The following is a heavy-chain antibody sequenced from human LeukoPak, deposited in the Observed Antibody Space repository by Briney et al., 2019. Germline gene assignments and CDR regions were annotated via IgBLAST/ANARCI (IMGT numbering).Heavy chain of an antibody. Sequence: LXXSCAASXXXXXSXXMSWVRXAPGKGLXWVXXISGSGGSTYYADSVKGRFTISRDNSKNTLYLQMNSLRAEDTAVYYCAKDWGTWIQLWASDYWGQGTLVTVSS. J-gene: IGHJ4*02. D-gene: IGHD5-18*01. CDR2: ISGSGGST. CDR3: AKDWGTWIQLWASDY. CDR1: XXXXXSXX. V-gene: IGHV3-23*01.